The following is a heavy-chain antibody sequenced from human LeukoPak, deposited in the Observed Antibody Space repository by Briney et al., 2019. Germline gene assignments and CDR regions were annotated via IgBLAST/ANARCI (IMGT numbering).Heavy chain of an antibody. Sequence: GRSLRLSCAASGFTFSSYAMHWVRQAPGKGLEWVAVISYDGSNKYCADSVKGRFTISRDNSKNTLYLQMNSLRAEDTAVYYCAREYSNNRYYYYGMDVWGQGTTVTVSS. CDR3: AREYSNNRYYYYGMDV. J-gene: IGHJ6*02. CDR1: GFTFSSYA. CDR2: ISYDGSNK. D-gene: IGHD4-11*01. V-gene: IGHV3-30-3*01.